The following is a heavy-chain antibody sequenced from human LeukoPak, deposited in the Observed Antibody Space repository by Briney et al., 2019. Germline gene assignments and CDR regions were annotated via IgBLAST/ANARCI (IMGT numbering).Heavy chain of an antibody. CDR1: GGSFSGYY. D-gene: IGHD2-2*01. Sequence: SETLSLTCTVYGGSFSGYYWSWIRQPPGKGLEWIGEINHSGSTNYNPSLKSRVTISVDTSKNQFSLKLSSVTAADTAVYYCARRYCSSTSQNWFDPWGQGTLVTVSS. V-gene: IGHV4-34*01. CDR3: ARRYCSSTSQNWFDP. CDR2: INHSGST. J-gene: IGHJ5*02.